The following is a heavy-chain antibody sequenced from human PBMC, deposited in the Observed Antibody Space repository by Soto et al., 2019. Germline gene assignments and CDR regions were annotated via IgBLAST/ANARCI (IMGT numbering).Heavy chain of an antibody. CDR3: ARCGRGPCFYFDY. V-gene: IGHV4-59*01. CDR2: IYYSGST. D-gene: IGHD2-21*01. J-gene: IGHJ4*02. Sequence: SETLSLTCTVSGGSISSYYWSWIRQPPGKGLEWIGYIYYSGSTNYNPSLKSRVTISVDTSKNQFSLKLSSVTAADTAVYYCARCGRGPCFYFDYWGQGTLVTVSS. CDR1: GGSISSYY.